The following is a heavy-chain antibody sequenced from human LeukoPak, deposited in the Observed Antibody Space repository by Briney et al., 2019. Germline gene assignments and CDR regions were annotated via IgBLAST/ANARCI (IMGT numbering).Heavy chain of an antibody. D-gene: IGHD1-26*01. V-gene: IGHV3-30*02. Sequence: PGGSLRLSCAASGFTFSNYGMHWVRQAPGKGLEWVAFIRYDGSDKYYADSVKGRFTISRDNSKNTLYLQMNSLRVEDTAVYYCAKGIPRGSYYYYYMDVWGKGTTVTISS. CDR1: GFTFSNYG. CDR3: AKGIPRGSYYYYYMDV. CDR2: IRYDGSDK. J-gene: IGHJ6*03.